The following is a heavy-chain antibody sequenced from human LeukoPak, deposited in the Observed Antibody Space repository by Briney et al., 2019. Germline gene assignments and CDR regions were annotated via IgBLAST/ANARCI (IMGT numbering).Heavy chain of an antibody. CDR2: ISGSSSLI. J-gene: IGHJ3*02. V-gene: IGHV3-48*04. CDR1: GFTFSSYS. D-gene: IGHD2-21*01. CDR3: VRDLLWAFDI. Sequence: GESLRLSCVASGFTFSSYSMNWVRQAPGKGLEWFSYISGSSSLIYYADSVKGRFTISRDNAKNSLHLQMNSLRAEDTAVYYCVRDLLWAFDIWGQGTMVTVSS.